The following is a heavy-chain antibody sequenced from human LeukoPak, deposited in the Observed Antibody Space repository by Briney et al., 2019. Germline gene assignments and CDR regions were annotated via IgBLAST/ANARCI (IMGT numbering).Heavy chain of an antibody. Sequence: GGSLRLPCAASGFTFSSYGMHWVRQAPGKGLEWVAFTRCDGSNKYYADSVKGRFTISRDNSKNTLYLQMNSLRAEDTAVYYCAKEIVVVPAAIWVGFDYWGQGTLVTVSS. D-gene: IGHD2-2*02. CDR1: GFTFSSYG. J-gene: IGHJ4*02. CDR2: TRCDGSNK. V-gene: IGHV3-30*02. CDR3: AKEIVVVPAAIWVGFDY.